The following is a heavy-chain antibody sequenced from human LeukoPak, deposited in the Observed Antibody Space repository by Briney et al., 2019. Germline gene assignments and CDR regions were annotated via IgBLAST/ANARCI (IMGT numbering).Heavy chain of an antibody. CDR3: VRDGGRTTADCYFDL. J-gene: IGHJ2*01. D-gene: IGHD4-17*01. CDR2: ASDDDET. CDR1: GFSFSDYD. Sequence: PGGSLRLSCAASGFSFSDYDMRWVRQVPGEGREWDAAASDDDETYYPGSVEGRFTVSRENAKNSLYLQMKSLRAGDTAVYYCVRDGGRTTADCYFDLWGRGTPVTVSS. V-gene: IGHV3-13*01.